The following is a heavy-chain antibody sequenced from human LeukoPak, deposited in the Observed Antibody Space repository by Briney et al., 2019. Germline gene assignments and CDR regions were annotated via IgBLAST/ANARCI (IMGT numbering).Heavy chain of an antibody. CDR1: GYTFTSYY. D-gene: IGHD6-13*01. CDR3: ARWRVAAAGYYFDY. V-gene: IGHV1-46*01. CDR2: INPSGGST. J-gene: IGHJ4*02. Sequence: ASVNVSCKASGYTFTSYYMHWVRQAPGQGLEWMGIINPSGGSTSYAQKFQGRVTITRDTSASTAYMELSSLRSEDTAVYYCARWRVAAAGYYFDYWGQGTLVTVSS.